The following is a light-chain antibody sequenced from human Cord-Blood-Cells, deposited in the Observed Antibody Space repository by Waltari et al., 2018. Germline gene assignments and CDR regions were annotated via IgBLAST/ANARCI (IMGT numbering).Light chain of an antibody. Sequence: DIQMTQSPSSLSASVGDRVTITCRASQSISSYLNWYQQKPGEAPKLLIYAASSLQSGVPSRFSGSGSGTDFTLTISSLQPEDFATYYCQKSYSTPWTFGQGTKVEIK. CDR3: QKSYSTPWT. CDR1: QSISSY. CDR2: AAS. J-gene: IGKJ1*01. V-gene: IGKV1-39*01.